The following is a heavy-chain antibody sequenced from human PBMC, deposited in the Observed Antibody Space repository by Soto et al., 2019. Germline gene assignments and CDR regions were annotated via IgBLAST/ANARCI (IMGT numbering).Heavy chain of an antibody. CDR3: ARGTGYGDYEDY. CDR1: GGSISSSNW. V-gene: IGHV4-4*02. D-gene: IGHD4-17*01. CDR2: IYHSGST. J-gene: IGHJ4*02. Sequence: QVQLQESGPGLVKPSGTLSLTCAVSGGSISSSNWWSWVRQPPGKGLEWIGEIYHSGSTNYNPSLKARVTLSVDKSKNQFSLNLSSVTAADTAVYYWARGTGYGDYEDYWGQGTLVTVSS.